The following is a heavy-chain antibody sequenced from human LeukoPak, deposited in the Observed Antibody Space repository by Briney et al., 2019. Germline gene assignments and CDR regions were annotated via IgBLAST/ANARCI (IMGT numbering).Heavy chain of an antibody. CDR3: ARGSLITMVRGARLNWFDP. D-gene: IGHD3-10*01. V-gene: IGHV1-18*01. CDR2: ISAYNGNT. CDR1: GYTFTSYG. Sequence: GASVKVSCKASGYTFTSYGISWVRQAPGQGLEWMGWISAYNGNTNYAQKFQGRVTMTRDTSISTAYMELSRLRSDDTAVYYCARGSLITMVRGARLNWFDPWGQGTLVTVSS. J-gene: IGHJ5*02.